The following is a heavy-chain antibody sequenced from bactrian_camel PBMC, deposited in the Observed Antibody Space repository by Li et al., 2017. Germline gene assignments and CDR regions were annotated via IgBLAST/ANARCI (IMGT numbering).Heavy chain of an antibody. Sequence: VQLVESGGRSVQPGGSLTLSCVVNGTTTSLNCMGWFRQPTGKDYEGVASLDPSHGATNYADSVKGRFAISRDNAKNTLYLQLNSLRTEDTAMYYCATGIVSGGGSSLFEYWGQGTQVTVS. CDR3: ATGIVSGGGSSLFEY. V-gene: IGHV3-2*01. CDR2: LDPSHGAT. J-gene: IGHJ4*01. CDR1: GTTTSLNC.